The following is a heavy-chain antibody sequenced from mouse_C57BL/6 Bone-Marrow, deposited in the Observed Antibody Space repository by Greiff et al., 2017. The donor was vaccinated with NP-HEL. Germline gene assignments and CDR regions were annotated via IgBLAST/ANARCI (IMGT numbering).Heavy chain of an antibody. Sequence: QVQLKQSGAELVKPGASVKLSCKASGYTFTSYWMHWVKQRPGRGLGWIGRIDPNSGGTKYNEKFKSKATLTVDKPSSTAYMQLSSLTSEDSAVYDCARSGDLGRDLIAYWGQGTLVTVSA. CDR1: GYTFTSYW. J-gene: IGHJ3*01. CDR2: IDPNSGGT. D-gene: IGHD4-1*01. CDR3: ARSGDLGRDLIAY. V-gene: IGHV1-72*01.